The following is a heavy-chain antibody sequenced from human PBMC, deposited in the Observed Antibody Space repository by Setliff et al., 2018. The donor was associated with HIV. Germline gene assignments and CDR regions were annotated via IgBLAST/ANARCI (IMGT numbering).Heavy chain of an antibody. CDR3: TRAFPPMIPAAFDI. D-gene: IGHD3-16*01. V-gene: IGHV1-46*01. Sequence: GASVKVSCKASGFSFSRHYMHWVRQAPGEGLEWVAMINPSDGIPSYAQKFQDRVVVTRDTSRSIVYMELSSLLSEDTAVHFCTRAFPPMIPAAFDIWGLGTLVTVSS. CDR2: INPSDGIP. J-gene: IGHJ3*02. CDR1: GFSFSRHY.